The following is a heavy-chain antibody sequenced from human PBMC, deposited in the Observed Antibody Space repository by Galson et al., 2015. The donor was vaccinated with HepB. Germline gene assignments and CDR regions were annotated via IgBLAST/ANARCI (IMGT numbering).Heavy chain of an antibody. J-gene: IGHJ2*01. CDR3: AKWSLRYFDWSDAHLYWYFDL. CDR2: ISYDGSNK. D-gene: IGHD3-9*01. V-gene: IGHV3-30*18. Sequence: SLRLSCAASGFTFSSYGMHWVRQAPGKGLEWVAVISYDGSNKYYADSVKGRFTISRDNSKNTLYLQMNSLRAEDTAVYYCAKWSLRYFDWSDAHLYWYFDLWGRGTLVTVSS. CDR1: GFTFSSYG.